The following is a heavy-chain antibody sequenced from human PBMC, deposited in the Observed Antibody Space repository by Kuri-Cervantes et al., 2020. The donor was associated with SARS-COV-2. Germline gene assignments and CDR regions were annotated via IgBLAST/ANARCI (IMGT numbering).Heavy chain of an antibody. J-gene: IGHJ4*02. CDR3: ARDLRLGKSLDY. Sequence: GGSLRLSCAASGFTLSSYAMHWVRQAPGKGLEWVAVISYDGSNQYYADSVKGRFTISRDNAKNSLYLQMSSLRAEDTAVYYCARDLRLGKSLDYWGQGTLVTVSS. CDR2: ISYDGSNQ. D-gene: IGHD7-27*01. CDR1: GFTLSSYA. V-gene: IGHV3-30-3*01.